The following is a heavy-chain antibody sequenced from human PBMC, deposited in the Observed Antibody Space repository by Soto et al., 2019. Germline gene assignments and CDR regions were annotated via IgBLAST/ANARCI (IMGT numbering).Heavy chain of an antibody. CDR2: INSYSGNT. J-gene: IGHJ4*02. CDR3: TRAPVAIGDYFDY. V-gene: IGHV1-8*01. D-gene: IGHD5-12*01. Sequence: QVQLVQSGAEVKKPGASVKVSCKASGYPFTDYDINWVRQAPGQGLEWMGWINSYSGNTGYAQKFRGRVTMTSDTSLTSTSLELSSLTSDDTAVYYCTRAPVAIGDYFDYWGQGTLVTVSS. CDR1: GYPFTDYD.